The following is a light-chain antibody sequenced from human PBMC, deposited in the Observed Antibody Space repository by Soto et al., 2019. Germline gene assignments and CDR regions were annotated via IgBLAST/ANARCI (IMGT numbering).Light chain of an antibody. CDR2: DDA. V-gene: IGLV3-21*02. J-gene: IGLJ2*01. CDR1: KIGSKS. Sequence: SYELTQPPSVSVAPGQTARITCGVDKIGSKSVHWYQQRPGQAPVLVVYDDADRPSGIPERFSGSNSGNTATLTITRVEAGDEADYYCHVWDNSDLSLFGGGTKVTVL. CDR3: HVWDNSDLSL.